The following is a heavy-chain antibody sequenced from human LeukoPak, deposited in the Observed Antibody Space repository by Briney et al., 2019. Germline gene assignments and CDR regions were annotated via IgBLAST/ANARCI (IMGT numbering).Heavy chain of an antibody. CDR1: GYTFTIYG. CDR3: ATSLKYYDILTGYYSFDY. V-gene: IGHV1-18*01. Sequence: ASVTVSFKASGYTFTIYGISWVRQAPGQGREWMGWISAYNGNTNYAQKLQGRVTMTTDTSTSTAYMELRSLRSDDTAVYYCATSLKYYDILTGYYSFDYWGQGTLVTVSS. CDR2: ISAYNGNT. J-gene: IGHJ4*02. D-gene: IGHD3-9*01.